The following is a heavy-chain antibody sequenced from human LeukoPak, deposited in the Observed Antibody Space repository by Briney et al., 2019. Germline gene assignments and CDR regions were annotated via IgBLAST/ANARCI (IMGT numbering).Heavy chain of an antibody. CDR2: ISYDGSNK. Sequence: GRSLRLSCAASGFTFSSYGMHWVRQAPGKGLEWVAVISYDGSNKYYADSVKGRLTISRDNSKNTLYLQMNSLRAEDTAVYYCATFGGSSWYLDYWGQGTLVTVSS. CDR3: ATFGGSSWYLDY. D-gene: IGHD6-13*01. V-gene: IGHV3-30*03. CDR1: GFTFSSYG. J-gene: IGHJ4*02.